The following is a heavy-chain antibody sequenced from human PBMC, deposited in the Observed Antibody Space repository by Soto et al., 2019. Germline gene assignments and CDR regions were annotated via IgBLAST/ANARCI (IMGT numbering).Heavy chain of an antibody. CDR3: ARSPDIVGARYNWFDP. CDR2: IIPIFGTA. Sequence: SVKVSSKASGGTFSSYASSWVRQAPGQGLEWMGGIIPIFGTANYAQKFQGRVTITADESTSTAYMELSSLRSEDTAVYYCARSPDIVGARYNWFDPWGQGTLVTVSS. CDR1: GGTFSSYA. D-gene: IGHD1-26*01. V-gene: IGHV1-69*13. J-gene: IGHJ5*02.